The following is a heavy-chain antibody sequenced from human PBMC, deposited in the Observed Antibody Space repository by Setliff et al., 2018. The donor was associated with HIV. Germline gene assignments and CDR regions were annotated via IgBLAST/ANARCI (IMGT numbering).Heavy chain of an antibody. Sequence: SETLSLTCGVDAWSLSGYFWVWVRQSPKRGLEWIGEINYAGVANYSPPLKSRVTMSIDTSKSQFSLKVSSVTAADTAVYFCARGGAVTVLGIPSYPYFYGFDVWGQGTTVTVSS. CDR3: ARGGAVTVLGIPSYPYFYGFDV. V-gene: IGHV4-34*01. D-gene: IGHD2-21*02. CDR2: INYAGVA. CDR1: AWSLSGYF. J-gene: IGHJ6*02.